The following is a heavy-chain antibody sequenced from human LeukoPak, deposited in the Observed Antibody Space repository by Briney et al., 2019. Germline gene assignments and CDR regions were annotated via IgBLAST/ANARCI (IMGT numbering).Heavy chain of an antibody. J-gene: IGHJ5*02. CDR2: INPNSGGT. Sequence: GASVKVSCKASGYTFTGHYMHWVRQAPGQGLEWMGWINPNSGGTNYAQKFQGRVTMTRDTSISTAYMELSRLRSDDTAVYYCARVSVAATLWGWFDPWGQGTLVTVSS. D-gene: IGHD2-15*01. V-gene: IGHV1-2*02. CDR1: GYTFTGHY. CDR3: ARVSVAATLWGWFDP.